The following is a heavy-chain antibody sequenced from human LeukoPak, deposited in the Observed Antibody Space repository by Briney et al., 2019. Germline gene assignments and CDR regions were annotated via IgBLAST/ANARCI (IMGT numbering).Heavy chain of an antibody. CDR3: ANILGASYSGFDYGDY. V-gene: IGHV3-23*01. CDR1: GFTFSSFA. J-gene: IGHJ4*02. Sequence: PGGSLRLSCAASGFTFSSFAMTWVRQAPGKGLEWVSSISCTGSSTYHADSVKGRLTISRDSSKNTLYLQMNSLRAEDTAVYCCANILGASYSGFDYGDYWGQGTLVTVSS. D-gene: IGHD5-12*01. CDR2: ISCTGSST.